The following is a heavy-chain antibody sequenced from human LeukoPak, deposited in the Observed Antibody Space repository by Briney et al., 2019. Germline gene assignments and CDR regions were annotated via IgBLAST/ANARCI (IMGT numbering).Heavy chain of an antibody. CDR1: GYTFTSYD. V-gene: IGHV1-8*01. CDR2: MNPNSGNT. D-gene: IGHD2-2*02. J-gene: IGHJ4*02. CDR3: ARDGRYCSSTSCYNPNYFDY. Sequence: ASVKVSCKASGYTFTSYDINWVRQATGQGLEWVGWMNPNSGNTCYAQKFQGRVTMTRNTSISTAYMELSSLRSEDTAVYYCARDGRYCSSTSCYNPNYFDYWGQGTLVTVSS.